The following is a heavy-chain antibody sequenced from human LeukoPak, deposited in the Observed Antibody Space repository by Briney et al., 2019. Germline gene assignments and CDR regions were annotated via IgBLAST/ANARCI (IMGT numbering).Heavy chain of an antibody. CDR2: IYYSGST. V-gene: IGHV4-39*01. Sequence: SETLSLTCTVSGGSISSSSYYWGWIRQPPGEGLEWIGSIYYSGSTYYNPSLKSRVTISVDTSKNQFSLKLSSVAAADTAVYYCARSSITIFGALDYWGQGTLVTVSS. J-gene: IGHJ4*02. D-gene: IGHD3-3*01. CDR3: ARSSITIFGALDY. CDR1: GGSISSSSYY.